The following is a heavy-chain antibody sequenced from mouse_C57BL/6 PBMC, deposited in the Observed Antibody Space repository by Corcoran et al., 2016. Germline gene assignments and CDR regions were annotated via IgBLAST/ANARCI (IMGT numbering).Heavy chain of an antibody. Sequence: EVQLQQSGPELVKPGASVKIPCKASGYTFTDYNMDWVKQSHGKSLEWIGDINPNNGGTIYNQKFKGKATLTVDKSSSTAYMEHRSLTSEDTAVYYCARWRIYYDYNGWYFDVWGTGTTVTVSS. J-gene: IGHJ1*03. CDR2: INPNNGGT. CDR3: ARWRIYYDYNGWYFDV. V-gene: IGHV1-18*01. D-gene: IGHD2-4*01. CDR1: GYTFTDYN.